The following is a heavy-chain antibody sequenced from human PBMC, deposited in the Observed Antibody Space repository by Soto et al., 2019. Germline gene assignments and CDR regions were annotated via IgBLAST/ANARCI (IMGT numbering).Heavy chain of an antibody. CDR1: GGTFRSYS. D-gene: IGHD1-26*01. Sequence: QVQLVQSGAEVKKPGSSVKVSCKASGGTFRSYSINWVRQAPGQGLEWMGEIIPIFGTANYAQKFQGRVTITADESTSTAYMELSSLRSEDTAVYYCAREGGRHSGGIDYWGQGTLVTVSS. V-gene: IGHV1-69*01. CDR2: IIPIFGTA. J-gene: IGHJ4*02. CDR3: AREGGRHSGGIDY.